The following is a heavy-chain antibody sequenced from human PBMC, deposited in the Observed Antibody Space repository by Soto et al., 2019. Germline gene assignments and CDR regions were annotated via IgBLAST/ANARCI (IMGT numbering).Heavy chain of an antibody. J-gene: IGHJ5*02. Sequence: LSLTCATSGDSVSSNSAAWNWIRQSPSRGLEWLGRTYYRSKWYNDYAVSVKSRITINPDTSKNQFSLQLNSVTPEDTAVYYCAREELQLVHEWFDPWGQGTLVTVSS. CDR2: TYYRSKWYN. CDR3: AREELQLVHEWFDP. CDR1: GDSVSSNSAA. D-gene: IGHD6-13*01. V-gene: IGHV6-1*01.